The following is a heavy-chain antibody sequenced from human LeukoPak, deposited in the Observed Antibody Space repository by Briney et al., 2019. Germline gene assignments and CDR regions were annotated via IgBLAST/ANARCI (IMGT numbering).Heavy chain of an antibody. Sequence: PGGSLRLSCAASGFTFRNYGIDWVRQAPGKGLEWVAGKWHDGSKEYYADSVKGRFIISRDNSKNMVYVQINSLTAEDTAVYYCARDADTSGYFGYFDYWGQGTLVTVSS. V-gene: IGHV3-33*01. CDR2: KWHDGSKE. J-gene: IGHJ4*02. D-gene: IGHD3-22*01. CDR1: GFTFRNYG. CDR3: ARDADTSGYFGYFDY.